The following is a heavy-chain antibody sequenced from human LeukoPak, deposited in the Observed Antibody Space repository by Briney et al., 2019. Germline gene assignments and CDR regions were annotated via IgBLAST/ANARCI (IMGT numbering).Heavy chain of an antibody. J-gene: IGHJ5*02. D-gene: IGHD4-17*01. CDR3: ARGRETTVPRGWFDP. Sequence: ASVKVSCKASGDTFTGYYMHWVRQAPGQGLEWMRWINPNTGGTNYAQELQGRVSMTRDTSISTAYMELSRLRSADTAVYYCARGRETTVPRGWFDPWGQGTLVTVSS. CDR1: GDTFTGYY. CDR2: INPNTGGT. V-gene: IGHV1-2*02.